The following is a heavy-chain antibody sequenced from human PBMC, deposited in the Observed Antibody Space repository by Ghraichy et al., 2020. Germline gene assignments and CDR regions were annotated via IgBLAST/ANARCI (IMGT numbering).Heavy chain of an antibody. CDR2: TSHSGGST. V-gene: IGHV3-23*01. J-gene: IGHJ4*02. CDR1: GFTFSNHA. D-gene: IGHD6-19*01. Sequence: GESLNISCAASGFTFSNHAMSWVRQAPGKGLEWVSGTSHSGGSTYYADSVNGRFTISRDNSKDTLYLQMNSLRAEDTAVYYCAKDVTNDSGWDIDYWGQGTLVTVSS. CDR3: AKDVTNDSGWDIDY.